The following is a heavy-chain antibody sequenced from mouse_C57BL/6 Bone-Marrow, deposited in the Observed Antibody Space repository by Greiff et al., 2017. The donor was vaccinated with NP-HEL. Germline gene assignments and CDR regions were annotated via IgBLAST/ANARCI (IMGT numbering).Heavy chain of an antibody. Sequence: QVQLQQSGAELARPGASVKLSCKASGYTFTSYGISWVKQRTGQGLEWIGEIYPRSGNTYYNEKFKGKATLTADKSSSTAYMGLRSLTSEDSAVYFCARNDYGSSLWYFDVWGTGTTITVSS. V-gene: IGHV1-81*01. CDR3: ARNDYGSSLWYFDV. CDR2: IYPRSGNT. CDR1: GYTFTSYG. D-gene: IGHD1-1*01. J-gene: IGHJ1*03.